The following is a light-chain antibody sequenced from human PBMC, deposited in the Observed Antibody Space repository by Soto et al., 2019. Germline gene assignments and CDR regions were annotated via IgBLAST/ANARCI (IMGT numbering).Light chain of an antibody. CDR3: SSSTSSSSHVV. J-gene: IGLJ2*01. V-gene: IGLV2-14*01. CDR1: DSDVGGYPY. CDR2: EVS. Sequence: QSVLTQPASVSGSPGQSITISCTGTDSDVGGYPYVSWYQQHPGKAPKLLIYEVSDRPSGVSNRFSGSKSGNTASLTISGLQAEDEADYYCSSSTSSSSHVVFGGGTKLTVL.